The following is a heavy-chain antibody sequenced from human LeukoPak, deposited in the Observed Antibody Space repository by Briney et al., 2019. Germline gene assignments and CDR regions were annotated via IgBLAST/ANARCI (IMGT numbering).Heavy chain of an antibody. CDR2: ISYDGSNK. J-gene: IGHJ6*04. V-gene: IGHV3-30*18. Sequence: PGGSLRLSCAASGFTFSSYSMNWVRQAPGKGLEWVAVISYDGSNKYYADSVKGRFTISRDNSKNTLYLQMNSLRAEDTAVYYCAKGSSTSWDTMDVWGKGTTVTVSS. CDR3: AKGSSTSWDTMDV. CDR1: GFTFSSYS. D-gene: IGHD2-2*01.